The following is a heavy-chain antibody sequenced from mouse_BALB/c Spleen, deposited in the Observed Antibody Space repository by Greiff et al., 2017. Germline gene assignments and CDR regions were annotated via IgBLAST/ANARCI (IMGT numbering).Heavy chain of an antibody. CDR3: ARVATGDFDD. CDR2: IWSGGST. J-gene: IGHJ2*01. D-gene: IGHD1-1*01. Sequence: VQLQQSGPGLVQPSQSLSITCTVSGFSLTSYGVHWVRQSPGKGLEWLGVIWSGGSTDYNAAFISRLSISKDNSKSQVFFKMNSLQANDTAIYYCARVATGDFDDWGQGTTLTVSS. CDR1: GFSLTSYG. V-gene: IGHV2-2*02.